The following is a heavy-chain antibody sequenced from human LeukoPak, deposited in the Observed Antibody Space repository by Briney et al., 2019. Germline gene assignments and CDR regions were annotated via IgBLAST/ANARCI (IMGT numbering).Heavy chain of an antibody. CDR2: ISAYNGNT. CDR1: GYTFTSYG. Sequence: ASVKVSCKASGYTFTSYGISWVRQAPGQGLEWMGWISAYNGNTNYAQKLQGRVTMTTDTSTSTAYMELRSLRSEDTAVYYCARDPIKYPSTGFDPWGQGTLVTVSS. D-gene: IGHD1-14*01. CDR3: ARDPIKYPSTGFDP. V-gene: IGHV1-18*01. J-gene: IGHJ5*02.